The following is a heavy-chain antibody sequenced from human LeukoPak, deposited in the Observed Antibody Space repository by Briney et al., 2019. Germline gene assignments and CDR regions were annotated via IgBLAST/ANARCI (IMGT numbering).Heavy chain of an antibody. D-gene: IGHD3-10*01. CDR2: INHSGST. V-gene: IGHV4-34*01. Sequence: SETLSLTCAVYGGSFSGYYWSWIRQPPGKGLEWIGEINHSGSTNYNPSLKSRVTISVDTSKNQFSLKLSSVTAADTAVYYCARGLVVRGVIICDYWGQGTLVTVSS. CDR1: GGSFSGYY. J-gene: IGHJ4*02. CDR3: ARGLVVRGVIICDY.